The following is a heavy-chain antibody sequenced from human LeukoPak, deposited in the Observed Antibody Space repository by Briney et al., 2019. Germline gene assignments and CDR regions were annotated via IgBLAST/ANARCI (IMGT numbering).Heavy chain of an antibody. J-gene: IGHJ4*02. V-gene: IGHV4-59*01. CDR2: IYYSGST. CDR3: ARDRDAYLDY. CDR1: GGSISSYY. Sequence: SETLSLTCTVSGGSISSYYWSWIRQSPGKGLEWIGYIYYSGSTNYNPSLKSRVTISVDTSKNQFSLKLSSVTAADTAVYYCARDRDAYLDYWGQGTLVTVSS. D-gene: IGHD3-10*01.